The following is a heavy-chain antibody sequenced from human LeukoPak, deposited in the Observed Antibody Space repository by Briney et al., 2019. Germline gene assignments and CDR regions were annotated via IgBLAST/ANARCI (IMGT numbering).Heavy chain of an antibody. CDR3: ATTAAAGTALRKSSWFDP. V-gene: IGHV4-34*01. J-gene: IGHJ5*02. Sequence: SETLSLTCAVYGGSFSGYYWTWIRQPPGKGLEWIGEINHSGSTNYNPSLKSRVTISVDTSKNQFSLRLGSVTAADTAVYYCATTAAAGTALRKSSWFDPWGQGTLVTVSS. D-gene: IGHD6-13*01. CDR2: INHSGST. CDR1: GGSFSGYY.